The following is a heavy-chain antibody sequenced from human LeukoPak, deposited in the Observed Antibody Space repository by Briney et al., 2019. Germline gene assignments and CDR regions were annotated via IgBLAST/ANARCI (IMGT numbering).Heavy chain of an antibody. D-gene: IGHD3-22*01. V-gene: IGHV1-3*01. CDR1: GYTFTSYA. Sequence: ASVTVSCKASGYTFTSYAMHWVRQAPGQRLEWMGWINAGNGNTKYSQKFQGRVTITRDTSASTAYMELSSLRSEDTAVYYCARERYYYDSSGYYAFDYWGQGTLVTVSS. J-gene: IGHJ4*02. CDR3: ARERYYYDSSGYYAFDY. CDR2: INAGNGNT.